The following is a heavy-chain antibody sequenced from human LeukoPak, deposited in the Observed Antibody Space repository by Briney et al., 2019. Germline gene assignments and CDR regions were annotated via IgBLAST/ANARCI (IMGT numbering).Heavy chain of an antibody. V-gene: IGHV1-2*02. J-gene: IGHJ4*02. CDR2: GDPKTGAT. CDR3: ARANAYDNNGYSPEFRY. CDR1: GYTFTFFY. Sequence: ASVKVSCKASGYTFTFFYIHWLRQVPGQAFEWVGWGDPKTGATKYEHFQGRVTMTSDTSTRTAYMELSGLRSDDTAIYYCARANAYDNNGYSPEFRYWGQGTLVTVSS. D-gene: IGHD3-22*01.